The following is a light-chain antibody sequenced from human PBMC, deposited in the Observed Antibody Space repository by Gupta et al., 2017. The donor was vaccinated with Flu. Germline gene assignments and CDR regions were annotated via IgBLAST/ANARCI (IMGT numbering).Light chain of an antibody. J-gene: IGKJ1*01. CDR2: SPS. CDR3: LQTEGLPTT. Sequence: EMTPSPISLSASVGDGVAITCRASQSISTYLNWSQQEPGKPPKLLTFSPSTSDSGVLPRSTRCESGAHFGLRISRLQREDLATYYCLQTEGLPTTFGHGSKVEIK. CDR1: QSISTY. V-gene: IGKV1-39*01.